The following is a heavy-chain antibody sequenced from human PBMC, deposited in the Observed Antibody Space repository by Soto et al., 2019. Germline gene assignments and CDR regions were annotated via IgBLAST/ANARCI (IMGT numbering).Heavy chain of an antibody. CDR1: GGSFSGYY. J-gene: IGHJ3*02. V-gene: IGHV4-34*01. Sequence: SETLSLTCAVYGGSFSGYYWSWIRQPPGKGLEWIGEINHSGSTYYNPSLKSRVTISVDTSKNQFSLKLSSVTAADTAVYYCARFQWGDAFDIWGQGTMVTVSS. CDR3: ARFQWGDAFDI. D-gene: IGHD1-26*01. CDR2: INHSGST.